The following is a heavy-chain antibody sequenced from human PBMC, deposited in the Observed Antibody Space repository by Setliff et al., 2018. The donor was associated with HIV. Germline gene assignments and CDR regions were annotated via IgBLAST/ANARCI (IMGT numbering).Heavy chain of an antibody. CDR3: ARGSYRGTGYFVRYFDY. CDR1: GGSISSGSYY. Sequence: SSETLSLTCTVSGGSISSGSYYWSWIRQPAGKGLEWIGHIYTSGSTNYNPSLKSRVTISVDTSKNQFSLKLSSVTAADTAVYYCARGSYRGTGYFVRYFDYWGQGILVTVSS. D-gene: IGHD3-9*01. CDR2: IYTSGST. V-gene: IGHV4-61*09. J-gene: IGHJ4*02.